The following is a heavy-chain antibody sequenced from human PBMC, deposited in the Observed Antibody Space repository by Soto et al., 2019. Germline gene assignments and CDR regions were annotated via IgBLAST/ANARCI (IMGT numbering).Heavy chain of an antibody. CDR3: GKATSAYESAY. D-gene: IGHD5-12*01. Sequence: QVQLVESGGGVVQPGRSLRLSCAASGFIFSGYAMHWVRQAPGKGLEWVAVISYAGNTIYYADSVKGRFTLSRDNSKNTRYGQMNTLRAEATAMYYCGKATSAYESAYWGQGTLATVSS. V-gene: IGHV3-30-3*01. J-gene: IGHJ4*02. CDR1: GFIFSGYA. CDR2: ISYAGNTI.